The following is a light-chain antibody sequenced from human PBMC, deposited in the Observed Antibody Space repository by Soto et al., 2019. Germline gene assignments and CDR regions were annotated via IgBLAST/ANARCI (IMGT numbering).Light chain of an antibody. V-gene: IGKV3-15*01. J-gene: IGKJ1*01. CDR2: GAS. CDR1: QSVSTN. Sequence: EIVLTQSPGTLSVSPGASATLSCRASQSVSTNLAWYQQKPGQVPRVLIYGASTRATEIPARFSGSGSGTEFTLTIDSLQSEDFAVYYCQQYNNWPRTFGQGTKVDIK. CDR3: QQYNNWPRT.